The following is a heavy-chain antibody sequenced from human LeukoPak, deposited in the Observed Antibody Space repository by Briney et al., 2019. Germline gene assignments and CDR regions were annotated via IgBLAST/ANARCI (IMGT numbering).Heavy chain of an antibody. J-gene: IGHJ6*02. Sequence: GGSLRLSCAASGFTISGYSMNWVRQAPGKGLEWVSSITGAGNFINYADSVRGRFSISRDNPMKSLYLQMNNLRADDSAVYYFTKGYPGQQLNGMDVWGQGTTVIVSS. V-gene: IGHV3-21*01. D-gene: IGHD6-13*01. CDR3: TKGYPGQQLNGMDV. CDR2: ITGAGNFI. CDR1: GFTISGYS.